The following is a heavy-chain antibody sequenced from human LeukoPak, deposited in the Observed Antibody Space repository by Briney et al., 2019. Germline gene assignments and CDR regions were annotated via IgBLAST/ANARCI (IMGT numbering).Heavy chain of an antibody. Sequence: SETLSLTCTVSGGSISSYYWSWIRQPAGKGLEWIGRIYTSGSTNYNPSLKSRVTISIDTSKSQFSLRLSSVTAADTAVYYCARLPGIAAAGLDAFDIWGQGTKVTVSS. CDR1: GGSISSYY. D-gene: IGHD6-13*01. V-gene: IGHV4-4*07. CDR3: ARLPGIAAAGLDAFDI. CDR2: IYTSGST. J-gene: IGHJ3*02.